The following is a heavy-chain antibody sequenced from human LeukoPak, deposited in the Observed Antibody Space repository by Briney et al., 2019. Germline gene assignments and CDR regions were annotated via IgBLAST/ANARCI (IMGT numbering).Heavy chain of an antibody. V-gene: IGHV3-23*01. J-gene: IGHJ2*01. CDR3: AKDPSTFLTTGWYFDL. D-gene: IGHD4-17*01. CDR1: GFTFSSYG. Sequence: GGSLRLSCAASGFTFSSYGMSWVRQAPGKGLEWVSAITGNGDYTDYADSVKGRFTISRDNSRSTFYLHMSSLRAVDTAIYYCAKDPSTFLTTGWYFDLWGRGTLVTVSS. CDR2: ITGNGDYT.